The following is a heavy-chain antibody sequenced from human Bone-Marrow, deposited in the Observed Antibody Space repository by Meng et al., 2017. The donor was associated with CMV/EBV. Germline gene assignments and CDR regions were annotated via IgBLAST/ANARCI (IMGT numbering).Heavy chain of an antibody. CDR2: INPSGGST. Sequence: ASVKVSCKASGYTFTSYYMHWVRQAPGQGLEWMGIINPSGGSTSYAQKFQGRVTMTRDTSTSTVYMELSSLRSEDTAVYYCARGRYGGAYYYYGMDVWGQGTKVTVS. CDR1: GYTFTSYY. D-gene: IGHD4-23*01. J-gene: IGHJ6*02. CDR3: ARGRYGGAYYYYGMDV. V-gene: IGHV1-46*01.